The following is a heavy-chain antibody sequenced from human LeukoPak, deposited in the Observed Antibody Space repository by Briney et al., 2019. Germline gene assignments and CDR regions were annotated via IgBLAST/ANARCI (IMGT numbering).Heavy chain of an antibody. V-gene: IGHV1-2*06. CDR3: ARSAFLAAAGKGAPDY. Sequence: GASVKVSCKASGYTFTGYYMHWVRQAPGQGLEWMGRINSNSGGTNYAQKFQGRVTMTRDTSISTAYMERSRLRSDDTAVYYCARSAFLAAAGKGAPDYWGQGTLVTVSS. CDR2: INSNSGGT. CDR1: GYTFTGYY. D-gene: IGHD6-13*01. J-gene: IGHJ4*02.